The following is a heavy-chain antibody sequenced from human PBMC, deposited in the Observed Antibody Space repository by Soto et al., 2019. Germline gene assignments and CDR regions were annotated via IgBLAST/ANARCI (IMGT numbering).Heavy chain of an antibody. CDR3: AKVATVTAGYYYYYYYMDV. CDR1: GFTFSSYA. D-gene: IGHD2-21*02. J-gene: IGHJ6*03. CDR2: ISGSGGST. V-gene: IGHV3-23*01. Sequence: GGSLRLSCAASGFTFSSYAMSWVRQAPGKGLEWVSAISGSGGSTYYADSVKGRFTISRDNSKNTLYLQMNSLRAEDTAVYYCAKVATVTAGYYYYYYYMDVWGKGTTVTVSS.